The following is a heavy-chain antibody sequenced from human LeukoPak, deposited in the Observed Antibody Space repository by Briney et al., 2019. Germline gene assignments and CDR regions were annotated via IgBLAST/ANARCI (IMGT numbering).Heavy chain of an antibody. CDR2: ISGSGGST. J-gene: IGHJ6*02. CDR3: AKAVATHSYYYGLDV. CDR1: GFTFSSYA. V-gene: IGHV3-23*01. Sequence: GGFLRLSCAASGFTFSSYAMSWVRQAPGKGLEWVSAISGSGGSTYYADSVKGRFTISRDNSKNTLYLQVNSLRAEDTAVYYCAKAVATHSYYYGLDVWGQGTTVTVSS. D-gene: IGHD2-15*01.